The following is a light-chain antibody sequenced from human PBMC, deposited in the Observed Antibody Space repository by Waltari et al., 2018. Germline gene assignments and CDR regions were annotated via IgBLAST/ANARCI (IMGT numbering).Light chain of an antibody. CDR2: DVT. CDR1: SSDIGSYNF. CDR3: SSYSSSYTSVV. V-gene: IGLV2-14*03. Sequence: QSALTQPASVSGSPRQSITIPCTGTSSDIGSYNFVPWYQQHPGKAPKLLIFDVTNRPSGVSNRFSGSKSGNTASLTISGVQAEDEADYYCSSYSSSYTSVVFGGGTKLTVL. J-gene: IGLJ2*01.